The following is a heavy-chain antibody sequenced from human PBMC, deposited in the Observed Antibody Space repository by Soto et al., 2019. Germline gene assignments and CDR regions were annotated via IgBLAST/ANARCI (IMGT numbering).Heavy chain of an antibody. CDR3: ARDRSYSTSRYDAFDI. CDR2: IFYSGNT. CDR1: GGSISSYY. J-gene: IGHJ3*02. Sequence: SETLSLTCTVSGGSISSYYWSWIRQPPGRGLEWIGYIFYSGNTDYNPSLKSRVTISLDTSKNQFSLRLSSVTAADTAVYYCARDRSYSTSRYDAFDIWGQGTMVTVSS. D-gene: IGHD6-6*01. V-gene: IGHV4-59*01.